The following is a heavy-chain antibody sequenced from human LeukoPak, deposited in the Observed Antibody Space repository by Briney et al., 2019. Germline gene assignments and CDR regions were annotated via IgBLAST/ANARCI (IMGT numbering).Heavy chain of an antibody. CDR1: GGSVSSSSYY. D-gene: IGHD3-3*01. CDR2: IYSSGST. V-gene: IGHV4-39*01. J-gene: IGHJ4*02. Sequence: SETLSLTCTVSGGSVSSSSYYWGWIRQPPGKGLEWIGSIYSSGSTYYNPSLKSRVTISVDTSKNQFSLKLSSVTAADTAVYYCATNEWSGYYFEYWGQGTLVPVSS. CDR3: ATNEWSGYYFEY.